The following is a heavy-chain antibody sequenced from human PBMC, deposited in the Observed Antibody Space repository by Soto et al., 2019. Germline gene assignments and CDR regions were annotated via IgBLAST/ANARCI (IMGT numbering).Heavy chain of an antibody. D-gene: IGHD3-9*01. Sequence: GGSLRLSCAASGFTFSIYWMHWVRQAPGKGLVWVSRINSDGSSTSYADSVKGRFTISRDNAKNTLYLQMNSLRAEDTAVYYCARSYDILTGYYSWHAFDIWGQGTMVTVSS. J-gene: IGHJ3*02. V-gene: IGHV3-74*01. CDR3: ARSYDILTGYYSWHAFDI. CDR2: INSDGSST. CDR1: GFTFSIYW.